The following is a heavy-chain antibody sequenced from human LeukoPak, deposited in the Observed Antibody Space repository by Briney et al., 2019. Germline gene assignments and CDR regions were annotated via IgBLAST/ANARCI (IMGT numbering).Heavy chain of an antibody. V-gene: IGHV3-74*01. Sequence: PGGSLRLSCAASGFTFGGYSMTWVRQAPGKGLVWVSRINSDGSSRNYADSVKGRFTISRDNAKNTLYLQMNSLRAEDTAVYYCASASSHRIAAGGDYWGQGTLVTVSS. D-gene: IGHD6-13*01. CDR1: GFTFGGYS. CDR3: ASASSHRIAAGGDY. J-gene: IGHJ4*02. CDR2: INSDGSSR.